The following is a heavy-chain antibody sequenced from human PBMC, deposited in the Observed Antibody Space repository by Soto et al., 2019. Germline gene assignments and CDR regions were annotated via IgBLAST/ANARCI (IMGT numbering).Heavy chain of an antibody. V-gene: IGHV4-61*08. J-gene: IGHJ4*02. CDR2: IYHSGST. CDR3: ARRESSGYYGH. Sequence: SETLSLTCIVSGGSINSHDHYWSWIRQLPGKGLEWIGYIYHSGSTNYNPSLKSRVTISLDTSKNQFSLRLSSVTAADTAVYFCARRESSGYYGHWGLGTLVTHSS. D-gene: IGHD3-22*01. CDR1: GGSINSHDHY.